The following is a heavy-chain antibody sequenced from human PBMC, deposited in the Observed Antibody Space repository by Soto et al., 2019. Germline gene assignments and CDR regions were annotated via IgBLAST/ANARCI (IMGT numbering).Heavy chain of an antibody. CDR1: GFTFSSYA. D-gene: IGHD3-22*01. V-gene: IGHV3-23*01. Sequence: GSLRLSCAASGFTFSSYAMSWVRQAPGKGLEWVSAISGSGGSTYYADSVKGRFTISRDNSKNTLYLQMNSLRAEDTAVYYCAKAGRVLVVVIDPYGMVVWGQGIMVSV. CDR3: AKAGRVLVVVIDPYGMVV. CDR2: ISGSGGST. J-gene: IGHJ6*02.